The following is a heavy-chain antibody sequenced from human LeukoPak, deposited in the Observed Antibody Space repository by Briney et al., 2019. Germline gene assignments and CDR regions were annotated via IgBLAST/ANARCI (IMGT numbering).Heavy chain of an antibody. CDR2: ISYDGSNK. J-gene: IGHJ4*02. CDR3: ARTQWLVLHFDY. V-gene: IGHV3-30*03. Sequence: GGSLRLSCAASGFTFSSYSMNWVRQAPGKGLEWVAVISYDGSNKYYADSVKGRFTISRDNSKNTLYLQMNSLRAEDTAVYYCARTQWLVLHFDYWGQGTLVTVSS. CDR1: GFTFSSYS. D-gene: IGHD6-19*01.